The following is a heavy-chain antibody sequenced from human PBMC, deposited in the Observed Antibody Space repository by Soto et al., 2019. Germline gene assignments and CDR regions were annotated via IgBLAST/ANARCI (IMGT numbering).Heavy chain of an antibody. V-gene: IGHV3-48*01. CDR1: GFTFNSYG. Sequence: EVQLVESGGGLVQPGGSLRLSCAASGFTFNSYGMNWVRQAPGKGLEWVSYISTSSSAIYYADSVKGRFTISRDNAKNSLYLQMNSLRAEDTAVYYCVTRPGIAGPWGQGTLVIVSS. CDR2: ISTSSSAI. J-gene: IGHJ4*02. D-gene: IGHD6-13*01. CDR3: VTRPGIAGP.